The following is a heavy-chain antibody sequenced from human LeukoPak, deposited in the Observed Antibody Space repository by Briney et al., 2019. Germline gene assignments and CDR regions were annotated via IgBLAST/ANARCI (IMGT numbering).Heavy chain of an antibody. CDR3: ARGRITMVRGGYWFDP. CDR2: INHSGST. Sequence: LTPSETLSLTCAVYGGSFSGYYWSWIRPPPGKGLEWIGEINHSGSTNYNPSLKSRVTISVDTSKNQFSLKLSSVTAADTAVYYCARGRITMVRGGYWFDPWGQGTLVTVSS. V-gene: IGHV4-34*01. J-gene: IGHJ5*02. D-gene: IGHD3-10*01. CDR1: GGSFSGYY.